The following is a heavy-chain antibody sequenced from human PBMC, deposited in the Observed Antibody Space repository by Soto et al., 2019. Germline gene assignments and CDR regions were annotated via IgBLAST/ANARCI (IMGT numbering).Heavy chain of an antibody. J-gene: IGHJ6*02. CDR2: ISYTGST. D-gene: IGHD2-21*01. CDR3: ARDLWGYCGTACYPRDV. V-gene: IGHV4-59*01. CDR1: GGSISSYY. Sequence: SETLSLTCTVSGGSISSYYWSWIRQPPGKGLEWIGYISYTGSTVYNPSFKSRVTISVDTSKNQFSLKLNSVTAADTAVYYCARDLWGYCGTACYPRDVWAQGPTVTVSS.